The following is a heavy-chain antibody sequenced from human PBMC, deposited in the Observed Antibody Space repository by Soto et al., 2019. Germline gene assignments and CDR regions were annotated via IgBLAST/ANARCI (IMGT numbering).Heavy chain of an antibody. CDR1: GGTFSSYA. CDR3: ASGSSGYYPLDY. CDR2: IIPIFGTA. V-gene: IGHV1-69*13. D-gene: IGHD3-22*01. Sequence: ASVKVSCKASGGTFSSYAISWVRQAPGQGLEWMGGIIPIFGTANYAQKFQGRVTITADESTSTAYMELSSLRSEDTAVYYCASGSSGYYPLDYWGQGTLVTVSS. J-gene: IGHJ4*02.